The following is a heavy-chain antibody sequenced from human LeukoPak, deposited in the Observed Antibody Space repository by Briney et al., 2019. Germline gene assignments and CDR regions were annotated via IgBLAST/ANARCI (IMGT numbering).Heavy chain of an antibody. V-gene: IGHV3-7*03. CDR2: IKQDGSEK. CDR1: GFTFSSYW. J-gene: IGHJ4*02. CDR3: AKSPLSGSSFDY. Sequence: PGGSLRLSCAASGFTFSSYWMSWVRQAPGKGLEWVANIKQDGSEKYYVDSVKGRFTISRDNAKNTLYLQMNSLRAEDTAVYYCAKSPLSGSSFDYWGQGTLVTVSS. D-gene: IGHD1-26*01.